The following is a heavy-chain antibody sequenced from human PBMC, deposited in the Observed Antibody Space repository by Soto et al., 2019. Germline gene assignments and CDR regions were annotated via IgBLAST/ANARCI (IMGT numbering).Heavy chain of an antibody. CDR1: GYSFTSFW. D-gene: IGHD3-3*01. CDR2: INPVDSDT. V-gene: IGHV5-51*01. Sequence: LGESLKISCQGFGYSFTSFWIGWVRQMPGKGLEWMGIINPVDSDTRYSPSFQGQVTISVDKSITTAYLQWSSLKASDTAMHYCASLFFRHPSTPNFDYCGPGHLVTVSS. CDR3: ASLFFRHPSTPNFDY. J-gene: IGHJ4*02.